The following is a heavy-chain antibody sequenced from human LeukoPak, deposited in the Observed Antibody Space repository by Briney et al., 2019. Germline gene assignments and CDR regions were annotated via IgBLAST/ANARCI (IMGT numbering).Heavy chain of an antibody. Sequence: SETLSLTCAVSGGSISSGGYSWSWIRQPPGKGLEWIGEINHNEFTNYNPSLKNRVTITIDTSKNQFSLKLSSVTAADTAVYYCARDTYYYDSSGYCNWGQGTLVTVSS. CDR1: GGSISSGGYS. V-gene: IGHV4-34*01. D-gene: IGHD3-22*01. CDR3: ARDTYYYDSSGYCN. J-gene: IGHJ4*02. CDR2: INHNEFT.